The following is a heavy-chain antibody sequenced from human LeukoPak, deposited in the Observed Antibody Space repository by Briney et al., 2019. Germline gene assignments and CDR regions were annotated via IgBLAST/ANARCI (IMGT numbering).Heavy chain of an antibody. J-gene: IGHJ4*02. Sequence: PSETLSLTCAVSGYSISSGYYWGWIRQPPGKGLGWIGSIYHSGSTYYNPSLKSRVTISVDTSKNQFSLKLSSVTAADTAVYYCARDYGDYAGYWGQGTLVTVSS. V-gene: IGHV4-38-2*01. CDR3: ARDYGDYAGY. D-gene: IGHD4-17*01. CDR2: IYHSGST. CDR1: GYSISSGYY.